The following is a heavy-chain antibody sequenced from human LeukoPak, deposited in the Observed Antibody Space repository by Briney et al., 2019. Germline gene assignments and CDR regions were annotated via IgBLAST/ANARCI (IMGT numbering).Heavy chain of an antibody. CDR2: IRYDGSNK. D-gene: IGHD5-18*01. CDR1: GFTFSSYG. J-gene: IGHJ4*02. Sequence: SGGSLRLSCAASGFTFSSYGMHWVRQAPGKGLKWVAFIRYDGSNKYYADSVKGRFTISRDNSKNTLYLQMNSLRAEDTAVYYCAKDWLTAMVFFFDYWGQGTLVTVSS. CDR3: AKDWLTAMVFFFDY. V-gene: IGHV3-30*02.